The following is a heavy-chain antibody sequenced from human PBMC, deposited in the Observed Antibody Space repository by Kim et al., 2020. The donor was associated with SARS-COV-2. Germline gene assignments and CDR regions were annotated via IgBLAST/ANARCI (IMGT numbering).Heavy chain of an antibody. Sequence: AQKFQGSVTITADKSTSTAYMELSSLRSEDTAVYYCAREAAAGTPGLFNYWGQGTLVTVSS. J-gene: IGHJ4*02. V-gene: IGHV1-69*04. D-gene: IGHD6-13*01. CDR3: AREAAAGTPGLFNY.